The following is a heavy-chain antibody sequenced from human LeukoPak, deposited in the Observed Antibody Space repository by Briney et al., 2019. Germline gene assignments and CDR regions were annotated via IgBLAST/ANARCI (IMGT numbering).Heavy chain of an antibody. CDR2: ISSSSSYI. J-gene: IGHJ5*02. V-gene: IGHV3-21*01. Sequence: GGSLRLSCAASGFTFSSYSMNWVRQAPGNGLEWVSSISSSSSYIYYADSVKGRFTISRDNAKNSLYLQMNSLRAEDTAVYYCAREEIQLYNWFDPWGQGTLVTVSS. CDR1: GFTFSSYS. CDR3: AREEIQLYNWFDP. D-gene: IGHD5-18*01.